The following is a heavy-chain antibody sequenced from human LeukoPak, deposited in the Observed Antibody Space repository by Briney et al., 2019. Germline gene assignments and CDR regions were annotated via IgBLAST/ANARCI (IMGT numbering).Heavy chain of an antibody. Sequence: ASVKVSCKASGYTFTSYYMHWVRQAPGQGLEWMGRINPNSGGTNYAQKFQGRVTMTRDTSISTAYMELSRLRSDDTAVYYCARGLYYGDEPGDWFDPWGQGTLVTVSS. D-gene: IGHD4-17*01. V-gene: IGHV1-2*06. CDR3: ARGLYYGDEPGDWFDP. J-gene: IGHJ5*02. CDR1: GYTFTSYY. CDR2: INPNSGGT.